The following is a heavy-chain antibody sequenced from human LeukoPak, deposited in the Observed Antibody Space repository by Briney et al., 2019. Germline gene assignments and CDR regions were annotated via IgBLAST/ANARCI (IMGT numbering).Heavy chain of an antibody. CDR2: IRSSDGIT. CDR1: GFTFSDYY. V-gene: IGHV3-11*04. D-gene: IGHD5-18*01. J-gene: IGHJ4*02. Sequence: GGSLRLSCAASGFTFSDYYMSWIRQAPGKGLEWLSYIRSSDGITYYADSVKGRFTISRDNAKNSLYLQMNSLRAEDTAVYYCAREWAGYSYYWGQGTLVTVSS. CDR3: AREWAGYSYY.